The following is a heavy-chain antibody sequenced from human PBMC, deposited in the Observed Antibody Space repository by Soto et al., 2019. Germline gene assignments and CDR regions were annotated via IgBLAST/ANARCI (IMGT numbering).Heavy chain of an antibody. CDR2: IDRSGRT. CDR1: SQSFSDYY. CDR3: ARDVRVPGGDFFDY. J-gene: IGHJ4*02. V-gene: IGHV4-34*01. Sequence: SETLSLTCTMYSQSFSDYYWNWIRQTPGKGLEWIGEIDRSGRTKYNPSLKSRVAISVDTSKNQFSLKLSSVTAAATAVYYCARDVRVPGGDFFDYWGQGTLVTVSS. D-gene: IGHD2-8*02.